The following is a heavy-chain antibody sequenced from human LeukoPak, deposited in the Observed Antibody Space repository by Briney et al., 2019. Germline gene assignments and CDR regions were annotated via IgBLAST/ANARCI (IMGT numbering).Heavy chain of an antibody. Sequence: GASVKVSCKASGYSFTTYYINWVRQAPGQGREWMGWISTYNGDTNYAQNLQGRVTMTTDTSTDTAYMELRSLRSDDTAVYYCARVGLSYTNPNNYFDPWGQGTLVTVSS. J-gene: IGHJ5*02. CDR3: ARVGLSYTNPNNYFDP. D-gene: IGHD2-2*02. CDR1: GYSFTTYY. V-gene: IGHV1-18*01. CDR2: ISTYNGDT.